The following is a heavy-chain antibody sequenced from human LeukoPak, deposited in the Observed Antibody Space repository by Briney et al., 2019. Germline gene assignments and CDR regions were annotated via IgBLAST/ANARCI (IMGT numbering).Heavy chain of an antibody. V-gene: IGHV4-30-2*01. CDR1: VGSISSGGYS. J-gene: IGHJ5*02. CDR2: IYHSGST. Sequence: SETLSLTCAVSVGSISSGGYSWSWIRQPPAKGLEWFGYIYHSGSTYYNPSLKSRVTISVDRSKNQFSLKLSSVTAADTAVYYCARRKGITIFGVVTNNWFDPWGQGTLVTVSS. D-gene: IGHD3-3*01. CDR3: ARRKGITIFGVVTNNWFDP.